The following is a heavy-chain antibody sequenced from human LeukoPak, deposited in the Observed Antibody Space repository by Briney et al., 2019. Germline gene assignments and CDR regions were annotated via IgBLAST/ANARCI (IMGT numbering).Heavy chain of an antibody. V-gene: IGHV3-23*01. J-gene: IGHJ4*02. D-gene: IGHD1-1*01. CDR1: GFTFSSYA. CDR3: ARAYGRPWFYFDY. CDR2: ISGSGGST. Sequence: GGSLRLSCAASGFTFSSYAMSWVRQAPGKGLEWVSAISGSGGSTYYADSVKGRFTISRDNAKNSLYLQMNSLRAEDTAVYYCARAYGRPWFYFDYWGQGTLVTVSS.